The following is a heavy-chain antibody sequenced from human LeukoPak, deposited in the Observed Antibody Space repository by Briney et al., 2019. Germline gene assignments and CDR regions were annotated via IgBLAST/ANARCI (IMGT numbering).Heavy chain of an antibody. D-gene: IGHD3-3*01. V-gene: IGHV4-38-2*01. CDR1: SYSISSGYY. CDR2: IYHSGST. CDR3: ARRGGVVLDY. Sequence: SETLSLTCAVSSYSISSGYYWGWIRQPPGKGVEWIGSIYHSGSTYYNPSLKSRVTISVDTSKNQFSLKLSSVTAADTAVYYCARRGGVVLDYWGQGTLVTVSS. J-gene: IGHJ4*02.